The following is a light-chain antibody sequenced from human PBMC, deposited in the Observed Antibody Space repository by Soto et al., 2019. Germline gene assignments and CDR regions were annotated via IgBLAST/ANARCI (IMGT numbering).Light chain of an antibody. Sequence: QSVLTQPPSVSSAPGQKVTISCSGSSSNIGGNSVSWSQQLPGTAPNLLIYDDNKRSSGIPDRFSGSKSGTSATLGITGFQTGDEADYYCGSWDSSMSAYVFGTGTKVTVL. J-gene: IGLJ1*01. CDR3: GSWDSSMSAYV. CDR2: DDN. CDR1: SSNIGGNS. V-gene: IGLV1-51*01.